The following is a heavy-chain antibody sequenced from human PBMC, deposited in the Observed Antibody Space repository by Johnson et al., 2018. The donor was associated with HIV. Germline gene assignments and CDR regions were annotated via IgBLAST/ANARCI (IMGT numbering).Heavy chain of an antibody. CDR1: GFTFSNYG. D-gene: IGHD3-3*01. CDR3: AKGITIFAVKSAVDI. CDR2: IRYEGSNK. V-gene: IGHV3-30*02. Sequence: VQLVESGGGVVQPGGSMRLSCTASGFTFSNYGMHWVRQAPGKGLEWVAFIRYEGSNKFYADSVRGRFTISRDNSKNTFYLQMNSLRGEDTAVYYCAKGITIFAVKSAVDIWGQGTMVTVSS. J-gene: IGHJ3*02.